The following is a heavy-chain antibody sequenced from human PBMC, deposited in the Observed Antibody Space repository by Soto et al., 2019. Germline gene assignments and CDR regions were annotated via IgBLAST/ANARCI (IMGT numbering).Heavy chain of an antibody. CDR1: GFTFSSYA. CDR3: APRGYYDSSGPVDY. J-gene: IGHJ4*02. V-gene: IGHV3-23*01. CDR2: ISGSGGST. Sequence: PGGSLRLSCAASGFTFSSYAMSWVRQAPGKGLEWVSAISGSGGSTYYADSVKGRFTISRDNSKNTLYLQMNSLRAEDTAVYYCAPRGYYDSSGPVDYWGQGTLVTVSS. D-gene: IGHD3-22*01.